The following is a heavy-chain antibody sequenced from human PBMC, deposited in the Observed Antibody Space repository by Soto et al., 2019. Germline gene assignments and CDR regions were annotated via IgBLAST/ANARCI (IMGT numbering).Heavy chain of an antibody. CDR2: IYPGDSDT. CDR3: ARHSSLRFLEWLSDYYYGMDV. Sequence: PGESLKISCKGSGYSFTSYWISWVRQVPGKGLEWMGIIYPGDSDTRYSPSFQGQVTISADKSISTAYLQWSSLKASDTAMYYCARHSSLRFLEWLSDYYYGMDVWGQGTTVTV. CDR1: GYSFTSYW. D-gene: IGHD3-3*01. J-gene: IGHJ6*02. V-gene: IGHV5-51*01.